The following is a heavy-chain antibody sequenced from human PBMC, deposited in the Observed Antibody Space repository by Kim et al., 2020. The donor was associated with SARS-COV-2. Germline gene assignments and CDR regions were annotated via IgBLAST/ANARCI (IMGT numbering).Heavy chain of an antibody. V-gene: IGHV4-39*01. CDR2: IYYTENT. CDR1: GGSISSGDYY. J-gene: IGHJ4*02. CDR3: ATTHDRSFAY. Sequence: SETLSLTCTVSGGSISSGDYYWGWIRQPPGKGLEWIGSIYYTENTYYNPSLKSRVTISLDTSKNQFSLRLNSVTAADTAVYYCATTHDRSFAYWGQGTLVTVSS. D-gene: IGHD3-16*01.